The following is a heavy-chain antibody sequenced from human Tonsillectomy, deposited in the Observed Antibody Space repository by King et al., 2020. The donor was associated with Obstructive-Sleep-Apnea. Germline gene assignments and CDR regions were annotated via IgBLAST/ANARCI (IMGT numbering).Heavy chain of an antibody. CDR1: GYSISSGYY. CDR3: ARYLPPQQWLFAYFDH. CDR2: VYHSGDT. J-gene: IGHJ4*02. D-gene: IGHD6-19*01. V-gene: IGHV4-38-2*02. Sequence: VQLQESGPGLVKPAETLSLTCTVSGYSISSGYYWGWIRQPPGKGPEWIGGVYHSGDTYYNPSLKSRVTISVDTSKNQFSLKLSSVTAADTAVYYCARYLPPQQWLFAYFDHWGQGTLVAVSS.